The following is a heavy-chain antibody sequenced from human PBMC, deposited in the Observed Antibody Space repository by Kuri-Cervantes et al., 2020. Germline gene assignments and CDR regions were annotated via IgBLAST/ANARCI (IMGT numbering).Heavy chain of an antibody. D-gene: IGHD1-26*01. CDR1: GYIFTNYY. J-gene: IGHJ4*02. CDR3: ASGAKEQLGDY. V-gene: IGHV1-2*02. Sequence: ASVKVSCKTSGYIFTNYYIHWVRQAPGQGLEWMGWINTKSRATKYAQRFQGRVTMTSVTSVSTAYLELSSLASDDTAVYYCASGAKEQLGDYWGQGTLVTVSS. CDR2: INTKSRAT.